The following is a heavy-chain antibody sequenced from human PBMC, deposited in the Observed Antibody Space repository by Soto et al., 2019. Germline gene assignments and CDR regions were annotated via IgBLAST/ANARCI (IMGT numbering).Heavy chain of an antibody. D-gene: IGHD3-3*01. J-gene: IGHJ5*02. CDR3: ARRRYYDCWSGYYLAPNWFDP. CDR2: INHSGST. Sequence: SSETLSLTCAVDGGSFSGYYWGWIRQPPGKGLEWIGEINHSGSTNYNPSLKSRVTISVDTSKNQFSLKLSSVTAADTAVYYCARRRYYDCWSGYYLAPNWFDPWGQGTLVTVSS. V-gene: IGHV4-34*01. CDR1: GGSFSGYY.